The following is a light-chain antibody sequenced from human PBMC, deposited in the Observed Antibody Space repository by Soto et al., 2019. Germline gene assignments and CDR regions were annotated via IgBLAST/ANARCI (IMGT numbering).Light chain of an antibody. J-gene: IGLJ3*02. CDR2: DNG. Sequence: QSVLTQPPSVSAAPGQKVTISCSGSSSNIGNNYVSWYQQLPGTAPKLLIYDNGKRPSGIPDRFSGSKSGTSATLDITGLQTGDEADYYCGTWDSSLSAGVFGGGTKLTVL. CDR1: SSNIGNNY. CDR3: GTWDSSLSAGV. V-gene: IGLV1-51*01.